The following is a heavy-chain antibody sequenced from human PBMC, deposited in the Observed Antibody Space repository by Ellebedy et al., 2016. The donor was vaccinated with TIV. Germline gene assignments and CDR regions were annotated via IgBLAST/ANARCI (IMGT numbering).Heavy chain of an antibody. Sequence: MPSETLSLTCTVSGGSISSGGYYWSWIRQHPGKGLEWIGYIYYSGSTYYNPSLKSRVTISVDTSKNQFSLKLSAVTAADTAVYYCSRVDRTNYDDSSGYYNYWGQGTLVTVSS. CDR2: IYYSGST. CDR3: SRVDRTNYDDSSGYYNY. V-gene: IGHV4-31*03. D-gene: IGHD3-22*01. CDR1: GGSISSGGYY. J-gene: IGHJ4*02.